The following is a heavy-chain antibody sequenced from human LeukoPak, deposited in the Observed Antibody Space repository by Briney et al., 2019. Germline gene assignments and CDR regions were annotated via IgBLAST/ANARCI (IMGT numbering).Heavy chain of an antibody. CDR2: IYYSGST. V-gene: IGHV4-39*01. J-gene: IGHJ5*02. CDR3: ASEGLSNWFDP. D-gene: IGHD2-2*01. CDR1: GGSISSSSYY. Sequence: SETLSLTCTVSGGSISSSSYYWGWIRQPPGKGLEWIGSIYYSGSTYYNPSLKSRVTISVDTSKNQFSLKLSSVTAADTAVYYCASEGLSNWFDPWGQGTLVTVSS.